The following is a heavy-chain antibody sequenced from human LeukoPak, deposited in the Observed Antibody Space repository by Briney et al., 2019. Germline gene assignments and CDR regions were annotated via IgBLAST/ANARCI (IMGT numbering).Heavy chain of an antibody. Sequence: PSETLSLTCAVYGGSFSGYYWSWIRQPPGKGLEWIGEINHSGGTNYNPSLKSRVTISVDTSKNQFSLKLSSVTAADTAVYYCARTTLRAFDIWGQGTMVTVSS. J-gene: IGHJ3*02. CDR2: INHSGGT. V-gene: IGHV4-34*01. CDR1: GGSFSGYY. CDR3: ARTTLRAFDI. D-gene: IGHD1-1*01.